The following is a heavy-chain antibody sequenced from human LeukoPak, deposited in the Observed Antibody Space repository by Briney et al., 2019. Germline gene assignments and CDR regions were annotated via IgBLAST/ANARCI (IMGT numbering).Heavy chain of an antibody. J-gene: IGHJ4*02. D-gene: IGHD5-12*01. V-gene: IGHV3-21*01. CDR1: GFTFSSYS. CDR2: ISSSSSYI. Sequence: GGSLRLSCAASGFTFSSYSMNWVRQAPGKGLEWVSSISSSSSYIYYADSVKGRFTISRDNAKNTLYLQMNSLRAEDTAVYYCASFVDIVATIRVRWGQGTLVTVSS. CDR3: ASFVDIVATIRVR.